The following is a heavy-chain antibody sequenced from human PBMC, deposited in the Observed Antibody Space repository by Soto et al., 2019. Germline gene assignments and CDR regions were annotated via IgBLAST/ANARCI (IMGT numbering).Heavy chain of an antibody. Sequence: QVQLQESGPGLVKPSQTLSLTCTVSGGSTSSDNYWSWIRQPPGKGLEWIGHIYYSGNTDYNPSRKSRLAISIATSKNQFSLKLSSVTAADTAVYFCAREGGESSDGLYYFDSWGQGSLVTVSS. CDR2: IYYSGNT. CDR1: GGSTSSDNY. CDR3: AREGGESSDGLYYFDS. V-gene: IGHV4-30-4*01. D-gene: IGHD3-16*01. J-gene: IGHJ4*02.